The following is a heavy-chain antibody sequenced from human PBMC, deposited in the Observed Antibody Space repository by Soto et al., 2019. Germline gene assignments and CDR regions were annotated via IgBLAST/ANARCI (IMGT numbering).Heavy chain of an antibody. CDR2: INAGNAKT. CDR1: GYTFTNYA. V-gene: IGHV1-3*01. CDR3: ARDGAVDGHSNFDY. Sequence: GSVKVSCKACGYTFTNYAIHLVRQGPGQRLEWMGWINAGNAKTKYSQKFQGRVTISRDTSASTAYMELSSLRSEDTAVYYCARDGAVDGHSNFDYWGQGTLVTVSS. D-gene: IGHD6-19*01. J-gene: IGHJ4*02.